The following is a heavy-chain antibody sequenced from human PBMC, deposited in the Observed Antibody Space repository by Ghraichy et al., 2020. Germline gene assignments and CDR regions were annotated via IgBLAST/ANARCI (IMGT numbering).Heavy chain of an antibody. CDR3: ARAVAAAEDYYYYGMDV. CDR1: EFTFSSYW. V-gene: IGHV3-74*01. Sequence: SCAASEFTFSSYWMYWVRQAPGKGLVWVSRINSDGSSTSYADSVKGRFTISRDNTKNTLYLQMNSLRAEDTAVYYCARAVAAAEDYYYYGMDVWGQGTTVTVYS. J-gene: IGHJ6*02. D-gene: IGHD6-13*01. CDR2: INSDGSST.